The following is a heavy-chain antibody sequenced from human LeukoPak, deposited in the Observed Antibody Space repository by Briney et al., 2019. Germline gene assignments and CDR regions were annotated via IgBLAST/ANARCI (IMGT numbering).Heavy chain of an antibody. Sequence: SETLSLTCTVSGGSISSNSYYWDWIRQPPGKGLEWIGSIYHSGSTYYNPSLKSRVTISVDTSKNQFSLKLSSVTAADTAVYYCARPRSGYSYGPYYFDYWGQGTLVTVSS. CDR2: IYHSGST. V-gene: IGHV4-39*07. D-gene: IGHD5-18*01. CDR3: ARPRSGYSYGPYYFDY. J-gene: IGHJ4*02. CDR1: GGSISSNSYY.